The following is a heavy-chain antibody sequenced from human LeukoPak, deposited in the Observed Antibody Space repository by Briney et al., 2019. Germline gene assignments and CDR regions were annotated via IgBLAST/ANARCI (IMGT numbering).Heavy chain of an antibody. Sequence: KPSETLSLTFTVSGDSISSTSYYWGWIRQPPGKGLEWIGSIYYSGSAYYNPSLKSRVTISVDTSKNQFSLKLSSVTAADTAVYYCARAGGYQLLLPYDAFGIWGQGTMVTVSS. CDR2: IYYSGSA. D-gene: IGHD2-2*01. CDR3: ARAGGYQLLLPYDAFGI. V-gene: IGHV4-39*07. CDR1: GDSISSTSYY. J-gene: IGHJ3*02.